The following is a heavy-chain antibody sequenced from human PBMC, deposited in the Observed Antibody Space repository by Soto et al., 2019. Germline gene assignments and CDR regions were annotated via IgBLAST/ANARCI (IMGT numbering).Heavy chain of an antibody. CDR3: AREKSDLELFNWLDP. CDR1: GYIFTTYW. D-gene: IGHD1-7*01. V-gene: IGHV5-10-1*01. Sequence: GESLKISCEASGYIFTTYWISWGLQGPGKGLEWMGAIDPRDSYTKYSPSFQGHVTISVDKSISTAYLQWNSLKASDTAIYYCAREKSDLELFNWLDPWGQGTLVTVSS. CDR2: IDPRDSYT. J-gene: IGHJ5*02.